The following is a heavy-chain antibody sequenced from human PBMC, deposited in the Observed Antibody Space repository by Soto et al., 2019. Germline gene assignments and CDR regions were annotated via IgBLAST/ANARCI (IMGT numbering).Heavy chain of an antibody. CDR1: GGTFSSYT. CDR2: IIPILGIA. CDR3: ARDVGIEVVAATPGP. J-gene: IGHJ5*02. Sequence: GASVKVSCKASGGTFSSYTISCVRQAPGQGLEWMGRIIPILGIANYAQKFQGRVTITADKSTSTAYMELSSLRSEDTAVYYCARDVGIEVVAATPGPWGQGTLVTVSS. V-gene: IGHV1-69*04. D-gene: IGHD2-15*01.